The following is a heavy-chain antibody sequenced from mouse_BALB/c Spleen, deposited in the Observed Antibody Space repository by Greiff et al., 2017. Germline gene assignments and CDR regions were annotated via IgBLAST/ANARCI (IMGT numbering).Heavy chain of an antibody. CDR3: ARVAHITTVAGDAMDY. V-gene: IGHV1S29*02. Sequence: EVQRVESGPELVKPGASVKISCKASGYTFTDYNMHWVKQSHGKSLEWIGYIYPYNGGTGYNQKFKSKATLTVDTSSSTAYMELRSLTSEDSAVYYCARVAHITTVAGDAMDYWGQGTSVTVSA. CDR2: IYPYNGGT. D-gene: IGHD1-1*01. CDR1: GYTFTDYN. J-gene: IGHJ4*01.